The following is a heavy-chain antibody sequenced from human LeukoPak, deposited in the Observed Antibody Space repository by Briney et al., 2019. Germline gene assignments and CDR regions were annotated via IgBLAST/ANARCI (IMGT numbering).Heavy chain of an antibody. CDR3: ARAPVTRSLSERGMIVGNYYYGMDV. D-gene: IGHD3-22*01. Sequence: PGGSLRLSCAASGFTFSSYWMSWVRQAPGKGLEWVANIKQDGSEKYYVDSVKGRFTISRDNAKNSLYLQMNSLRAEDTAVYYCARAPVTRSLSERGMIVGNYYYGMDVWGQGTTVTVSS. CDR2: IKQDGSEK. V-gene: IGHV3-7*01. J-gene: IGHJ6*02. CDR1: GFTFSSYW.